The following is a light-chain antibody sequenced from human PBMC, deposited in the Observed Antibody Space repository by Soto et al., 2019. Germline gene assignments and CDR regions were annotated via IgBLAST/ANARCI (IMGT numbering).Light chain of an antibody. CDR3: QQYVSWT. V-gene: IGKV3-20*01. CDR2: GAS. Sequence: EIVLTQSPGTLSVPPGERATLSCRASQSISSNQLAWYQQKPGQAPSLLIYGASSRATGIPDRFSGSGSGTDFALTISGREPEDSAIYYCQQYVSWTFGQGTKGEIK. CDR1: QSISSNQ. J-gene: IGKJ1*01.